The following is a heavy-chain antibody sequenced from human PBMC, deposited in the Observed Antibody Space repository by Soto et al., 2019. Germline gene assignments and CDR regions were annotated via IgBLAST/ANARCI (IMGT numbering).Heavy chain of an antibody. Sequence: LRLSCAASGFTFSNYWMHWVRQVPGKGLVWVSRISGDVSSRDYADSVKGRFTSSRDNAKNTLYLQMNSLRAEDTAVYYCARGIGYSAQDYWGQGTLVTVSS. V-gene: IGHV3-74*01. CDR2: ISGDVSSR. J-gene: IGHJ4*02. CDR1: GFTFSNYW. D-gene: IGHD1-1*01. CDR3: ARGIGYSAQDY.